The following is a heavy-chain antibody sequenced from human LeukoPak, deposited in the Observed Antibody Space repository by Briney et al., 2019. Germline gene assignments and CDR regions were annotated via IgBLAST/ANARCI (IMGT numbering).Heavy chain of an antibody. CDR3: ATEGGSGSYYGYEAFDV. CDR2: VKSKADDGTT. V-gene: IGHV3-15*01. D-gene: IGHD3-10*01. J-gene: IGHJ3*01. Sequence: GGSLRLLCEASGFSFTNTWMSWVRQAPGKGLEWVGRVKSKADDGTTDYAAPVQGRFTISRDDSKNTLSLQMNSLKTEDTAVYYCATEGGSGSYYGYEAFDVWNQGTMVTVSS. CDR1: GFSFTNTW.